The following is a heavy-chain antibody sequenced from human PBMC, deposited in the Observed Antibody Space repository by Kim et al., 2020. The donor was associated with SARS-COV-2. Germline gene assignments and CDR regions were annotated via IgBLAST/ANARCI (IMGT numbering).Heavy chain of an antibody. CDR1: GFTFSSSW. Sequence: GGSLRLSCAASGFTFSSSWMHWVRQAPGKGLVWVSRINTDGTTTNYADSVKGRFTISRDNGKNTLYLQMNSLRAEDTAVYYCAMTTISSPGVSWGQGTLVTVSS. J-gene: IGHJ5*02. CDR3: AMTTISSPGVS. V-gene: IGHV3-74*01. D-gene: IGHD3-9*01. CDR2: INTDGTTT.